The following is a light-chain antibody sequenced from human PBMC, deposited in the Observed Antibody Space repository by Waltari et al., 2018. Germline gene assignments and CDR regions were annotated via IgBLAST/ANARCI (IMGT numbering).Light chain of an antibody. CDR2: VTS. Sequence: DIVLTQSPATLSLSPGDRATLSCRASQSIHNYLAWYQQKPGQAPRLLIYVTSNRATGISARFSGSGFGTDFTLTISSLEPEDFAVYYCQQRRNWPLTFGGGTKVEIK. J-gene: IGKJ4*01. V-gene: IGKV3-11*01. CDR3: QQRRNWPLT. CDR1: QSIHNY.